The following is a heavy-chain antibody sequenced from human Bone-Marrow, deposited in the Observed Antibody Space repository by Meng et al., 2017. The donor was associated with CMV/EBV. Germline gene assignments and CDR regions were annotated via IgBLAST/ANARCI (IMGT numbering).Heavy chain of an antibody. CDR1: GFTFSNYA. J-gene: IGHJ6*02. D-gene: IGHD3/OR15-3a*01. V-gene: IGHV3-23*01. CDR3: AKDRGQQGLDWAVMDV. Sequence: GESLKISCAASGFTFSNYAMSWVRQAPGKGLEWVSSVSNNGGSTYYADSVKGRFTISRDNSKNTLYLQMNSLRAEGTAVYYCAKDRGQQGLDWAVMDVWGQGTTVTVSS. CDR2: VSNNGGST.